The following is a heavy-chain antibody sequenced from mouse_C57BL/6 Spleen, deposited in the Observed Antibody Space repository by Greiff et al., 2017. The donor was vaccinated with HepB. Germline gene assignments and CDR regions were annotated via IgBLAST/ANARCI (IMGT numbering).Heavy chain of an antibody. CDR3: AGLLDY. CDR2: IYPGDGDT. V-gene: IGHV1-82*01. D-gene: IGHD1-1*01. Sequence: VKLMESGPELVKPGASVKISCTASGYEFSSSWMNWVKQRPGKGLEWIGRIYPGDGDTNYNGKFKGKATLTADKSSSTAYLQLSSLTSEDSAVYFCAGLLDYWGQGTTLTVSS. J-gene: IGHJ2*01. CDR1: GYEFSSSW.